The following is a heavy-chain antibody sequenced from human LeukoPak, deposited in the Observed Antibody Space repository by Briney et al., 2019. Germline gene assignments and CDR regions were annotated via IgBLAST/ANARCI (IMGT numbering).Heavy chain of an antibody. Sequence: GASVKVSCKASGYTFTGYYMHWVRQAPGQGLEWMGWINPNSGGTNYAQKFQGRVTMTRDMSITTAYMDLSRLRSDDTAVYYCTRAYEYGWFDPWGQGSLVIVSS. V-gene: IGHV1-2*02. CDR1: GYTFTGYY. J-gene: IGHJ5*02. CDR2: INPNSGGT. CDR3: TRAYEYGWFDP. D-gene: IGHD3-16*01.